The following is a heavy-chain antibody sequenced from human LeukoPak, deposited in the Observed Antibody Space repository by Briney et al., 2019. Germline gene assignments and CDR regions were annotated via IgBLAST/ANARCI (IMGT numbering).Heavy chain of an antibody. CDR1: GGSVSSTSYY. CDR2: IYASGST. V-gene: IGHV4-39*01. Sequence: SETLSVTCTVSGGSVSSTSYYWGWLRQPPGKGLEWIGSIYASGSTYYNASLKSRVTMSVDTSKNQFSLKLSSVTAADTAVYYCAGSFYSSSSRSSTFDYWGQGTLVIVSS. CDR3: AGSFYSSSSRSSTFDY. D-gene: IGHD6-6*01. J-gene: IGHJ4*02.